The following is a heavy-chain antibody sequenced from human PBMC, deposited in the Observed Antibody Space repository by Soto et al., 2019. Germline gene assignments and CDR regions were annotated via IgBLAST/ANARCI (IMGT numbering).Heavy chain of an antibody. Sequence: QVQLVESGGGVVQSGRSLRLSCAASGFTFSSYGMNWVRQAPGKGLDWVAVIWYDGSNKYYADSVKGRFTISRDNSTNKMYVQMNSLRAENTAVYYCPRDWPDSSGYNRYYIDYWGQGTQVTVSS. D-gene: IGHD3-22*01. CDR1: GFTFSSYG. CDR3: PRDWPDSSGYNRYYIDY. J-gene: IGHJ4*02. CDR2: IWYDGSNK. V-gene: IGHV3-33*01.